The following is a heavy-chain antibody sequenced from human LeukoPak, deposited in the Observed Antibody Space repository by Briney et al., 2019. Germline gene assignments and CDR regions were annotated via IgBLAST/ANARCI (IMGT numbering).Heavy chain of an antibody. D-gene: IGHD3-10*01. Sequence: SETLSLTCTVSGGSISSYYWSWIRQPPGKGLGWIGYIYYIGNTNYKPSLQTRVTISVDTSKNQCSLKLSSVTAADTAVYYCARVPKGSGYFDYWGQGTLVTVSS. V-gene: IGHV4-59*01. CDR2: IYYIGNT. CDR1: GGSISSYY. CDR3: ARVPKGSGYFDY. J-gene: IGHJ4*02.